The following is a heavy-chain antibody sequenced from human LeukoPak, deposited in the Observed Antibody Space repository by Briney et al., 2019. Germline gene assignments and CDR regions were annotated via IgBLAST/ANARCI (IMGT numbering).Heavy chain of an antibody. D-gene: IGHD5-12*01. J-gene: IGHJ3*02. CDR1: GYTFTGYY. CDR3: ASGSGYELGGAFDI. Sequence: ASVRVSCKASGYTFTGYYMHWVRQAPGQGLEWMGWINPNSGGTKYAQKFQGRVTMTRDTSITTVYMELSSLRSDDTAVYYCASGSGYELGGAFDIWGQGTMVTVSS. CDR2: INPNSGGT. V-gene: IGHV1-2*02.